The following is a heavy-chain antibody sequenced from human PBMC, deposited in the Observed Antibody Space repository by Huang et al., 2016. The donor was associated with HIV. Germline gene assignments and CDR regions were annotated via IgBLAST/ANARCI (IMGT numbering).Heavy chain of an antibody. CDR2: IVPGDSEV. J-gene: IGHJ4*02. CDR3: TSSVTTLGLDY. V-gene: IGHV5-51*01. D-gene: IGHD4-17*01. CDR1: GYRFTSYW. Sequence: EVQLVQSGAEVKQPGESLQISGKASGYRFTSYWIGWVRQPTGKGLEPGGIIVPGDSEVRYIPSFHGHITISADESLTTTYLKWNSLKTSDTAMYFCTSSVTTLGLDYWGQGTLVAVSS.